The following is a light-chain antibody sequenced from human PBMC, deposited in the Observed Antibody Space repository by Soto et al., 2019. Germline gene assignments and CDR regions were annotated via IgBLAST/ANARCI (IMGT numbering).Light chain of an antibody. CDR3: QHYGTSLP. Sequence: DIVLTQSQGTMSLSPGERATLYCRASQSISSSHLAWYQQKPGQAPRLLIYSTSYRPTGIPDRFSGSGSGTDFTLTISRLEPEDVAVCYCQHYGTSLPFGCGNKVAIQ. V-gene: IGKV3-20*01. J-gene: IGKJ4*01. CDR1: QSISSSH. CDR2: STS.